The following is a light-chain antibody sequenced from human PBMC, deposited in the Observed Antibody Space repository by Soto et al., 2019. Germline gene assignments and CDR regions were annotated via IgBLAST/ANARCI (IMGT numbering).Light chain of an antibody. J-gene: IGLJ2*01. CDR3: AAWDDSLNGDVV. Sequence: QSLLTQPPSASGTPGQRVTISCSGSSSNIGSNAVNWYQQLPGTAPKLLIYSNNQRPSGVPDRFSGSKSGTSASLAISALQSEDEADYYCAAWDDSLNGDVVFGAGTKVTVL. CDR1: SSNIGSNA. CDR2: SNN. V-gene: IGLV1-44*01.